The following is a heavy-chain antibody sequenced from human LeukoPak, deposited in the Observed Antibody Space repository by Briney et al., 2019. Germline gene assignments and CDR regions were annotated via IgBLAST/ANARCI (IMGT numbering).Heavy chain of an antibody. J-gene: IGHJ6*03. CDR3: VRDPGDYYQYYMDV. V-gene: IGHV4-38-2*02. Sequence: PSETLSLTCTVSGYPISSGYYWGWIRRPPGKGLEWMGSFFHSGNTYFNPSLKSRLTISVDTSKNQFSLKLTSVTAEDTAVYYCVRDPGDYYQYYMDVWGKGTTVTVSS. D-gene: IGHD7-27*01. CDR2: FFHSGNT. CDR1: GYPISSGYY.